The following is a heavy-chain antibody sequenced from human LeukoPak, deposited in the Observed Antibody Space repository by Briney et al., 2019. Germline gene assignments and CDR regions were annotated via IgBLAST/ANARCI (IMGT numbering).Heavy chain of an antibody. CDR2: IIPIFGTA. D-gene: IGHD4-23*01. J-gene: IGHJ6*02. CDR3: AESTVVTRYYYYGMDV. V-gene: IGHV1-69*13. Sequence: VASVKVSCKASGGTFSSYAISWVRQAPGQGLEWMGGIIPIFGTANYAQKFQGRVTITADESTGTAYMELSSLRSEDTAVYYCAESTVVTRYYYYGMDVWGQGTTVTVSS. CDR1: GGTFSSYA.